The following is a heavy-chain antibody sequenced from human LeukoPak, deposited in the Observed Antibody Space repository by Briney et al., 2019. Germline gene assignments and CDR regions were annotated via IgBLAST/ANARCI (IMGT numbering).Heavy chain of an antibody. J-gene: IGHJ3*02. D-gene: IGHD3-22*01. CDR2: IYTSGSI. Sequence: SETLSLTCTVSGGSISSYYWSWIRQPAGKGLEWIGRIYTSGSITYNPSLKSRVSMSVDTSKNQFSLKLSSVTAADTAVYYCAKATYYYDSSGPQVNAFDIWGQGIMVTVSS. CDR1: GGSISSYY. V-gene: IGHV4-4*07. CDR3: AKATYYYDSSGPQVNAFDI.